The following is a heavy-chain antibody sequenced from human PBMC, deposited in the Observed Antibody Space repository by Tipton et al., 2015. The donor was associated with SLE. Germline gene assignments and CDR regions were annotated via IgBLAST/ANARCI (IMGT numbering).Heavy chain of an antibody. D-gene: IGHD6-19*01. CDR1: GYTFTDYF. CDR3: AIAVAGTLFFDY. Sequence: QLVQSGAEVKKPGTSVKVSCKASGYTFTDYFMHWVRQAPGQGLEYMGWINPNSGGTNYAQEFQARVTMTTDTSTTTAYMELRSLKSDDTAVYYCAIAVAGTLFFDYWGQGTLVTVSS. J-gene: IGHJ4*02. V-gene: IGHV1-2*02. CDR2: INPNSGGT.